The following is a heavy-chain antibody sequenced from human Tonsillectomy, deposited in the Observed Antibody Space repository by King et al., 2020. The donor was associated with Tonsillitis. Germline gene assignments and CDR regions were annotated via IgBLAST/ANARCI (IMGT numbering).Heavy chain of an antibody. CDR1: GYTFSSYY. J-gene: IGHJ4*02. V-gene: IGHV1-46*01. D-gene: IGHD1-26*01. CDR2: INPSGCST. CDR3: ARAGGSYRGYFDY. Sequence: QLVQSGAYLKKPWALVKVSCKASGYTFSSYYIHWGRQAPGKGVEWMGIINPSGCSTTYAQEFQGRVTMTRDTSTGPVYMGLSSLRSEDTAMYYCARAGGSYRGYFDYWGQGTLVTVSS.